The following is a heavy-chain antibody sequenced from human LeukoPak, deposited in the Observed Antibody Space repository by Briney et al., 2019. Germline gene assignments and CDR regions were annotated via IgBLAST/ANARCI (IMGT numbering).Heavy chain of an antibody. J-gene: IGHJ4*02. Sequence: SETLSLTCTVSGGSIYSSSYYWDWIRQPPGKGLEWIGSIYYSGNTYYNPSLKSRVSISVDTSKNQFSLKLSSVTAADTAVYYCAKDHITYDYWGQGTLVTVSS. CDR1: GGSIYSSSYY. CDR2: IYYSGNT. CDR3: AKDHITYDY. D-gene: IGHD3-10*01. V-gene: IGHV4-39*07.